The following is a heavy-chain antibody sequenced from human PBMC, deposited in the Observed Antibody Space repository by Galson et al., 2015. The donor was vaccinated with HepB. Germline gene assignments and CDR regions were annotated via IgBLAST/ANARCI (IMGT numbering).Heavy chain of an antibody. D-gene: IGHD3-22*01. CDR2: ISGSGGST. CDR1: GFTFSRYA. CDR3: AKKVHDSSGYYDPNFDY. V-gene: IGHV3-23*01. Sequence: SLRLSCAASGFTFSRYAMSWVRQAPGKGLEWVSAISGSGGSTYYADSVKGRFTISRDNSKNTLYLRMNSLRAEDTAVYYCAKKVHDSSGYYDPNFDYWGQGTLVTVSS. J-gene: IGHJ4*02.